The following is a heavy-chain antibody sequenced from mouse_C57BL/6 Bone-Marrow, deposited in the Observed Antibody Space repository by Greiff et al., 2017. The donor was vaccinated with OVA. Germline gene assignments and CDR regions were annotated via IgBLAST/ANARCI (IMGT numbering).Heavy chain of an antibody. V-gene: IGHV1-64*01. CDR1: GYTFTSYW. J-gene: IGHJ3*01. Sequence: VQLQQPGAELVKPGASVKLSCKASGYTFTSYWMHWVKQRPGQGLEWIGMIHPNSGSTNYNEKFKSKATLTVDKSSSTAYMQLSSLTSEDSAVYYCARRDYYGSSCWFAYWGQGTLVTGSA. D-gene: IGHD1-1*01. CDR3: ARRDYYGSSCWFAY. CDR2: IHPNSGST.